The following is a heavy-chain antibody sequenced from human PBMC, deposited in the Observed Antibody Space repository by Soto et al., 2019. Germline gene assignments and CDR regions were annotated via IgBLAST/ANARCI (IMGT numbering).Heavy chain of an antibody. V-gene: IGHV1-69*13. CDR3: ARDLVSGLRIYYYYGMDV. D-gene: IGHD3-16*01. J-gene: IGHJ6*02. Sequence: SVKVSCKASGGTFSSYAISWVRQAPGQGLEWMGGIIPIFGTANYAQKFQGRVTITADESTSTAYMELSSLRSEDTAVYYCARDLVSGLRIYYYYGMDVWGQGTTVTVSS. CDR2: IIPIFGTA. CDR1: GGTFSSYA.